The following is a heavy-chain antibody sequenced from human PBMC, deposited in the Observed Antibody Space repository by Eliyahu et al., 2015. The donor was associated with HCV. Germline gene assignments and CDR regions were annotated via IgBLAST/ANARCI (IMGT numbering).Heavy chain of an antibody. J-gene: IGHJ4*02. CDR1: GFTFSNYG. D-gene: IGHD2-2*02. Sequence: EVEVLESGGGLVQPGGSLRLSCAASGFTFSNYGMTWVRQAPGKGLEWVSSISGSGSGTYYADSVKGRFTISRDNSKNTLYLQMTSLRAEDTANYYCAKGCGSTDCFTSTDWGQGTLVTVSS. CDR3: AKGCGSTDCFTSTD. V-gene: IGHV3-23*01. CDR2: ISGSGSGT.